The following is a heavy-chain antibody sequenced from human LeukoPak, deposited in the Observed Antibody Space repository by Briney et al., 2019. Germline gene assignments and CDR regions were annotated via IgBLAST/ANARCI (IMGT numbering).Heavy chain of an antibody. CDR1: GSSVSSGSYY. Sequence: SETLSLTCTVSGSSVSSGSYYWSWIRQPPGKGLEWIGYIYYSGSTNYNPSLKSRVTISVDTSKNQFSLKLSSVTAADTAVYYCARSLVSLVIDYWGQGTLVTVSS. CDR3: ARSLVSLVIDY. V-gene: IGHV4-61*01. CDR2: IYYSGST. J-gene: IGHJ4*02. D-gene: IGHD4-23*01.